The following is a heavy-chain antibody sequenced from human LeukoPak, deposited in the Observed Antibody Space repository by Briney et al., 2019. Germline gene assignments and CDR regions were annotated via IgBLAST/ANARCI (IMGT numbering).Heavy chain of an antibody. CDR1: GFTFSNYG. V-gene: IGHV3-23*01. CDR2: ISDFGGTT. CDR3: ARFYPFGVNDY. Sequence: GGSLRLSCAVSGFTFSNYGMSWVRQAPGKGLEWVSAISDFGGTTYYAASVRGRFTISRDNSKNTMFLQMDTLRAEDTAVYYYARFYPFGVNDYWGQGTLVTVSS. D-gene: IGHD3-10*01. J-gene: IGHJ4*02.